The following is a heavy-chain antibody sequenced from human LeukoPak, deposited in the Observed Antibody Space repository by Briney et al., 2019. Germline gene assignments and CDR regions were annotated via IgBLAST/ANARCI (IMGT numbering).Heavy chain of an antibody. CDR3: ARASRPYGDYRY. Sequence: ASVKVSCKASGYTFTSYDINWVRQATGQGLEWMGWMNPNSGNTGYAQKFQGRVTMTRNTSISTAYMELSSLRSEDTAVYYCARASRPYGDYRYWGQGTLVTVSS. CDR2: MNPNSGNT. V-gene: IGHV1-8*01. J-gene: IGHJ4*02. D-gene: IGHD4-17*01. CDR1: GYTFTSYD.